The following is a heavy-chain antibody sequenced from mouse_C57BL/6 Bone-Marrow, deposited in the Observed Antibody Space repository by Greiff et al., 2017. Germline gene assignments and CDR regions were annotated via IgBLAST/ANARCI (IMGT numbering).Heavy chain of an antibody. CDR2: IYPRSGNT. V-gene: IGHV1-81*01. J-gene: IGHJ3*01. D-gene: IGHD2-4*01. CDR3: GRDEYDEDWFAY. CDR1: GYTFTSYG. Sequence: VQLQQSGAELARPGASVKLSCKASGYTFTSYGISWVKQRTGQGLEWIGEIYPRSGNTYYNEKFKGKATLTADKSSSTAYMELRSLTSEDSAVYFCGRDEYDEDWFAYWGQGTLVTVSS.